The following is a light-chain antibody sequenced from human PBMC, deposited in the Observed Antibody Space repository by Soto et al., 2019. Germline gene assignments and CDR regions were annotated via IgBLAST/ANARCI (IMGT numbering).Light chain of an antibody. CDR1: SSNIGSNT. CDR2: SND. Sequence: QSVLTQPPSASGTPGQRVTISCSGSSSNIGSNTVNWYQQLPGTAPKLLIYSNDQRPSGVPDRFSGSKSGTSASLAISGLQSEVEAEYSCAAWDDTLNGNYVFGAGTKVTVL. J-gene: IGLJ1*01. CDR3: AAWDDTLNGNYV. V-gene: IGLV1-44*01.